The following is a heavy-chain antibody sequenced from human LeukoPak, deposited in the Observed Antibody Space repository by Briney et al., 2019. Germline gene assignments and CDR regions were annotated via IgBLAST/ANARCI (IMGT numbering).Heavy chain of an antibody. Sequence: KSSQTLSLTCTVSGGSISSGGYYWSWIRQHPGKGLEGIGYIYYSGSTYYNPSLKSRVTISVDTSKNQFSLKLSSVTAADTAVYYCAREVRGYSYGAIDYWGQGTLVTVSS. CDR2: IYYSGST. J-gene: IGHJ4*02. D-gene: IGHD5-18*01. CDR1: GGSISSGGYY. CDR3: AREVRGYSYGAIDY. V-gene: IGHV4-31*03.